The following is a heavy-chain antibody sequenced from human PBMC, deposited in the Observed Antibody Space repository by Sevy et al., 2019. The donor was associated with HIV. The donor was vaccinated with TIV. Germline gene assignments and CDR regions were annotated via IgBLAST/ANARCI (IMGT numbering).Heavy chain of an antibody. Sequence: SETLSLTCTVSGGSISSGGYYWSWIRQHPGKGLEWIGYIYYSGSTYYNPSLKSRVTISVDTSKNQFSLKLSSVTAGDMAVYYCARDIRRWGGEGKDIVVVPAAIDWFDPWGQGTLVTVSS. J-gene: IGHJ5*02. CDR1: GGSISSGGYY. CDR3: ARDIRRWGGEGKDIVVVPAAIDWFDP. V-gene: IGHV4-31*03. CDR2: IYYSGST. D-gene: IGHD2-2*01.